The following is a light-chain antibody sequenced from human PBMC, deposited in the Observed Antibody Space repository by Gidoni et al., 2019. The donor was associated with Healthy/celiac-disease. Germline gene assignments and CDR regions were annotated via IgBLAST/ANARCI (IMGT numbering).Light chain of an antibody. J-gene: IGKJ4*01. CDR2: KVS. Sequence: DVVMTQSQLSLPVTLGQPASISCRSSQSLVYSDGNTYLNWFQQRPGQSPRRLICKVSNRYSGVPDRFSVSGSGTDFSLKISRVDAEDVGVYYCIQGTHCLTFGGGTKVEIK. CDR3: IQGTHCLT. V-gene: IGKV2-30*01. CDR1: QSLVYSDGNTY.